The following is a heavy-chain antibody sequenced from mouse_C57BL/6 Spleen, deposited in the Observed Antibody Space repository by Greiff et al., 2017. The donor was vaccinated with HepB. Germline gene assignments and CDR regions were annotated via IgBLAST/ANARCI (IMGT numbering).Heavy chain of an antibody. CDR3: ARHGTGVDY. Sequence: EVKLVESGGDLVKPGGSLKLSCAASGFTFSSYGMSWVRQTPDKRLEWVATISSGGSYTYYPDSVKGRFTISRDNAKNTLYLQMSSLKSEDTAMYYGARHGTGVDYWGQGTTLTVSS. J-gene: IGHJ2*01. D-gene: IGHD4-1*01. CDR2: ISSGGSYT. CDR1: GFTFSSYG. V-gene: IGHV5-6*02.